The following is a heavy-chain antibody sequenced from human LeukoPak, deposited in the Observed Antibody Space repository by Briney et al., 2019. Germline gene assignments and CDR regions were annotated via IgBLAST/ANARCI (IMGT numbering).Heavy chain of an antibody. D-gene: IGHD2-15*01. Sequence: GASVKVSCKASGYTFTSYAMNWVRQAPGQGLEWMGWINTNTGNPTCAQGFTGRFVFSLDTSVSTAYLQISSLKAEDTAVYYCARGLACSGGSCYDYWGQGTLVTVSS. CDR3: ARGLACSGGSCYDY. CDR1: GYTFTSYA. CDR2: INTNTGNP. J-gene: IGHJ4*02. V-gene: IGHV7-4-1*02.